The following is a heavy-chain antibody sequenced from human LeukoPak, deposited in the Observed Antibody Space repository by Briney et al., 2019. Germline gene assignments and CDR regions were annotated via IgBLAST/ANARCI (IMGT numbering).Heavy chain of an antibody. D-gene: IGHD3-22*01. J-gene: IGHJ3*02. CDR2: IRYDGSSK. V-gene: IGHV3-30*02. CDR3: ARDILYDSSGYSFDI. Sequence: PGGSLRLSCAASGFTFSSYGMHWVRQAPGKGLEWVAFIRYDGSSKYYADSVKGRFTISRDSSKNTLYLQMNSLRAEDTAVYYCARDILYDSSGYSFDIWGQGTMVTVSS. CDR1: GFTFSSYG.